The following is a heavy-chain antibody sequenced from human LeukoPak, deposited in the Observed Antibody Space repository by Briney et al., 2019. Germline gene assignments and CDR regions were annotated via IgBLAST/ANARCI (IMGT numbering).Heavy chain of an antibody. CDR2: ISSSSSYI. CDR1: GFTFSSYS. D-gene: IGHD2-2*01. J-gene: IGHJ6*02. Sequence: PGGSLRLSCAASGFTFSSYSMNWVRQAPGKGLEWVSSISSSSSYIYYADSVKGRFTISRDNAKNSLYLQMNSLRAEDTAVYYCPRRRRNVVVPATTSAMDVWGQGTTVTVSS. V-gene: IGHV3-21*01. CDR3: PRRRRNVVVPATTSAMDV.